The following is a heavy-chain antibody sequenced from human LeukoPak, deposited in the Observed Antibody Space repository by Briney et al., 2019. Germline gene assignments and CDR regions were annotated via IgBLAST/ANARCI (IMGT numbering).Heavy chain of an antibody. CDR2: IYQGGST. J-gene: IGHJ4*02. CDR1: GYSISSGYY. D-gene: IGHD3-22*01. CDR3: ARAYYASSGYRYFDY. Sequence: SQTLSLTCTVSGYSISSGYYWAWIRQPPGKGLEWIGSIYQGGSTYYNPSLKSRVTISIDTSKNQFSLKLSSVTAADTAVYYCARAYYASSGYRYFDYWGQGTLVTVSS. V-gene: IGHV4-38-2*02.